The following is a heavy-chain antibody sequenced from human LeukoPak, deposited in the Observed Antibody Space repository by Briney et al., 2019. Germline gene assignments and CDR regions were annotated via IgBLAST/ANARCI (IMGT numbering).Heavy chain of an antibody. CDR2: IKEDGGEK. CDR1: GVTFGNYW. D-gene: IGHD6-13*01. V-gene: IGHV3-7*01. CDR3: ATERRGSSTYDGKEAFDF. J-gene: IGHJ4*02. Sequence: GGSLRLSCTASGVTFGNYWMSWVRRAPGEGLEWVANIKEDGGEKNYADSVRGRFTITRDNSRNSLYLQMNSLRGEDTAVYYCATERRGSSTYDGKEAFDFWGQGTLVTVSS.